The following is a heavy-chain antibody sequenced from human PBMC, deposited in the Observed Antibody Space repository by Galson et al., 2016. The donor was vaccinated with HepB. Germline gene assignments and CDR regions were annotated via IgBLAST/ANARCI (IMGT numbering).Heavy chain of an antibody. V-gene: IGHV3-30*18. J-gene: IGHJ3*01. Sequence: LRLSCAVSGFPFTHAWMSWVRQAPGKGLEWVALISYDGSYSSYADSVKGRFTISRDNSKKTLYLQMNSLRAEDTAVYYCAKVPSMVRGFWGQGTMVTVSS. CDR2: ISYDGSYS. D-gene: IGHD3-10*01. CDR3: AKVPSMVRGF. CDR1: GFPFTHAW.